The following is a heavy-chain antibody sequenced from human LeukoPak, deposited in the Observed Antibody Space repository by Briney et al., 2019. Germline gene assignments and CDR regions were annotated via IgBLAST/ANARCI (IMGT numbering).Heavy chain of an antibody. V-gene: IGHV1-69-2*01. J-gene: IGHJ4*02. CDR1: GYTFTDYY. Sequence: ASVKIFCKVSGYTFTDYYMHWVQQAPGKGLEWMGLVDPEDGETIYAEKFQGRVTITADTSTDTAYMELSSLRSEDTAVYYCATDGGSGSYDYWGQGTLVTVSS. CDR2: VDPEDGET. CDR3: ATDGGSGSYDY. D-gene: IGHD3-10*01.